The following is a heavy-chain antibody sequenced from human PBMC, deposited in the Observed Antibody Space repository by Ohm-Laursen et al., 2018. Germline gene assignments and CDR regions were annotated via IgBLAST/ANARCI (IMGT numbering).Heavy chain of an antibody. Sequence: SLRLSCTASGFTFSTYWMHWVRQAPGQGLVWVSRVSPDGNSASHADSVKGRFSMSRDSAKNTVYLQMNSLRAEDTAVYYCANRAHARPGHYFDYWGQGTLVTVSS. CDR3: ANRAHARPGHYFDY. D-gene: IGHD3-10*01. J-gene: IGHJ4*02. CDR2: VSPDGNSA. V-gene: IGHV3-74*01. CDR1: GFTFSTYW.